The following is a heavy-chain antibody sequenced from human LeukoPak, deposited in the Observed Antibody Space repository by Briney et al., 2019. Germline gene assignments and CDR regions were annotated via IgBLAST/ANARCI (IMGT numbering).Heavy chain of an antibody. Sequence: PSETLSLTCTVSGGSISSSSYYWGWIRQPPGEGLEWIGSIYYSGSTYYNPSLKSRVTMSVDTSKNQFSLKLSSVTAADTAVYYCARDLPRRFGYSYGLDAFDIWGQGTMVTVSS. CDR2: IYYSGST. J-gene: IGHJ3*02. V-gene: IGHV4-39*07. D-gene: IGHD5-18*01. CDR1: GGSISSSSYY. CDR3: ARDLPRRFGYSYGLDAFDI.